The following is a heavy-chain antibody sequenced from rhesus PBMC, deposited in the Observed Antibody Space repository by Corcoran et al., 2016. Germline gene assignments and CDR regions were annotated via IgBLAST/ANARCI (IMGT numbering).Heavy chain of an antibody. J-gene: IGHJ4*01. D-gene: IGHD1-1*01. CDR2: IDGGIGVT. Sequence: QVQLQESGPGLVKPSETLSLPCAVSVVSLSSFFLSWIRHSPGRGLEWMAYIDGGIGVTSYNPSLKSRVTISTDTSKNQFSLKLTSVSAADTATYYCAKYVKNGHYHFDYWGHGVLVTV. CDR1: VVSLSSFF. V-gene: IGHV4-147*01. CDR3: AKYVKNGHYHFDY.